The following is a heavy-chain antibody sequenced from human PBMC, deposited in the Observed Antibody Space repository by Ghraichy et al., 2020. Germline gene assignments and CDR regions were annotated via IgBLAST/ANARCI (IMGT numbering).Heavy chain of an antibody. CDR2: IYYSGST. D-gene: IGHD3-16*01. CDR1: GGSISSSSYY. CDR3: ARDPYDGTHFDS. Sequence: GSLRLSCTVSGGSISSSSYYWGWIRQPPGKGLEWIGSIYYSGSTYYNPSLKSRVTVSMDTSRNQFSLKLNSVTAADTAMYYCARDPYDGTHFDSWGQGTLVTVSS. J-gene: IGHJ4*02. V-gene: IGHV4-39*07.